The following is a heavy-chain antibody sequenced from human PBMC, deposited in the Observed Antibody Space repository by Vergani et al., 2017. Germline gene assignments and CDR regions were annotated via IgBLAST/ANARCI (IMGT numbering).Heavy chain of an antibody. Sequence: EVQLVESGGGLVQPGRSLRLSCTTSGFAFGGYAMSWVRQAPGIGLEWVGVISSKAYGGTTQYAASVKGRVTISRDDSQSIAYLQMNSLKTEDTAWYYCTREVHSSGYYRSWGQGTLVTVSS. CDR3: TREVHSSGYYRS. CDR2: ISSKAYGGTT. CDR1: GFAFGGYA. V-gene: IGHV3-49*04. D-gene: IGHD3-22*01. J-gene: IGHJ4*02.